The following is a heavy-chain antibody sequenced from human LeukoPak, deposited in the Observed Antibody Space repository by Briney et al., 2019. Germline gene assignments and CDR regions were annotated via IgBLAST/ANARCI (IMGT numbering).Heavy chain of an antibody. CDR3: ARDLSASGWYHFDS. CDR2: ISAYNGST. Sequence: ASVKVSCKASGYTFTSYGISWVRQAPGQGLEWMGWISAYNGSTNYAQKYQGRVTMTTDTSTSTAYMELRSLRSDDTAVYYCARDLSASGWYHFDSWGQGTLVTVSS. CDR1: GYTFTSYG. V-gene: IGHV1-18*01. J-gene: IGHJ4*02. D-gene: IGHD6-19*01.